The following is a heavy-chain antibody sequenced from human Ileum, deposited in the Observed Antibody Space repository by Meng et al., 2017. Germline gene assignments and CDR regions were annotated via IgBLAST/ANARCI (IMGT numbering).Heavy chain of an antibody. J-gene: IGHJ4*02. V-gene: IGHV3-23*01. D-gene: IGHD3-22*01. CDR2: SAGGGST. CDR1: GFTFRNYA. Sequence: GESLKISCAASGFTFRNYAMTWVRQAPGKGLEWVSSAGGGSTYYADSVKGRFTISRDDSKNMVYLQMNSPRAEDTAVYYCAKTGCGSSGHHCFRGWGKGTLVTVSS. CDR3: AKTGCGSSGHHCFRG.